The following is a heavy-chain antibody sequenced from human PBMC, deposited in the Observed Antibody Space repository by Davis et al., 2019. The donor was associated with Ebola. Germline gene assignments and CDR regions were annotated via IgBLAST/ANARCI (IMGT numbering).Heavy chain of an antibody. Sequence: GESLKISCAASGFTFSSYWMSWVRQAPGKGLEWVANIKQDGSEKYYVDSVEGRFTISRDNAKNSLYLQMNSLRAEDTAVYYCARDVISVVGASRGIYYGLDVWGKGTTVTVSS. CDR2: IKQDGSEK. V-gene: IGHV3-7*01. J-gene: IGHJ6*04. D-gene: IGHD1-26*01. CDR3: ARDVISVVGASRGIYYGLDV. CDR1: GFTFSSYW.